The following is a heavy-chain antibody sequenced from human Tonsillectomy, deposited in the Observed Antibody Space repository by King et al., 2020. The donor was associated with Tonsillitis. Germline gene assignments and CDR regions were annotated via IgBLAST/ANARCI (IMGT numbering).Heavy chain of an antibody. V-gene: IGHV4-34*01. CDR2: INHSGSP. D-gene: IGHD6-19*01. Sequence: QVQLQQWGAGLLKPSETLSLTCAVYGGSFSGYYWSWIRQPPGKGLEWIGKINHSGSPNYNPSLESRVTISLDTSKNQFSLRLNSVTAADTAVYYCARDGGIAVATVDYWGQGTLVPVSS. CDR3: ARDGGIAVATVDY. J-gene: IGHJ4*02. CDR1: GGSFSGYY.